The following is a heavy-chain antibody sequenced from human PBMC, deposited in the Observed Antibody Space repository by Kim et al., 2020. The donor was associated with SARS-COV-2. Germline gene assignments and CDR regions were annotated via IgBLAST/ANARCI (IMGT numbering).Heavy chain of an antibody. V-gene: IGHV4-34*01. CDR1: GGSFSGYY. CDR3: SRGLKDIVVVVAATPMFYFDY. CDR2: INHSGST. J-gene: IGHJ4*02. Sequence: SETLSLTCTVYGGSFSGYYWSWIRQPPGKGLEWIGEINHSGSTNYNPSLKSRVTISVDTSKNQFSLKLSSVTAADTAVYYCSRGLKDIVVVVAATPMFYFDYWGQGTLVTVSS. D-gene: IGHD2-15*01.